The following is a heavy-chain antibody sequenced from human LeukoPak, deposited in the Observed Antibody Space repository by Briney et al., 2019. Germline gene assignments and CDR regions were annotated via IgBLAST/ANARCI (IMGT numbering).Heavy chain of an antibody. CDR3: ARVGARLGAFDI. CDR1: GFTFSSYG. Sequence: GGSLRLSCAASGFTFSSYGMHWVRQAPGKGLEWVAFIRYDGSNKYYADSVKGRFTISRDNSKNTLYLQMNSLRAEDTAVYYCARVGARLGAFDIWGQGTMVTVSS. J-gene: IGHJ3*02. V-gene: IGHV3-30*02. CDR2: IRYDGSNK. D-gene: IGHD6-25*01.